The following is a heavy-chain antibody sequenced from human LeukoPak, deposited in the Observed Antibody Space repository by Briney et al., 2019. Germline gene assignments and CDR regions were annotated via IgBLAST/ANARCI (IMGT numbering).Heavy chain of an antibody. CDR3: ARGMEGRNYDFWSGYSKWFDP. J-gene: IGHJ5*02. CDR1: GGSFSGYY. Sequence: SETLSLTCAVYGGSFSGYYWSWIRQPPGKGLEWIGEINHSESTNYNPSLKSRVTISVDRSKNQFSLKLSSVTAADTAVYYCARGMEGRNYDFWSGYSKWFDPWGQGTLVTVSS. V-gene: IGHV4-34*01. D-gene: IGHD3-3*01. CDR2: INHSEST.